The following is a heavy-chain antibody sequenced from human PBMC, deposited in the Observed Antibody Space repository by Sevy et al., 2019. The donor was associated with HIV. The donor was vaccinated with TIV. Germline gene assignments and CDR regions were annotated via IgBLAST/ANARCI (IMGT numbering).Heavy chain of an antibody. J-gene: IGHJ4*02. D-gene: IGHD6-13*01. Sequence: GGSLRLSCVGSGFTFSTYWMTWVRQAPGKGLEWVANIKQDGSEKYYVDSVKGRFTISRDNAKNFLYLQMNSLRAEDTAMYHCPIAISAPGCYWGQGTLVSGSS. CDR2: IKQDGSEK. V-gene: IGHV3-7*01. CDR1: GFTFSTYW. CDR3: PIAISAPGCY.